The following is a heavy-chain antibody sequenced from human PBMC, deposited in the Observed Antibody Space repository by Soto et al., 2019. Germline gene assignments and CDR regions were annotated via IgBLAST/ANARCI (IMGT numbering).Heavy chain of an antibody. Sequence: GESLKISCAASGFTFSSYAMSWVRQAPGKGLEWVSAISGSGGSTYYADSVKGRFTISRDNSKNTLYLQMNSLRAEDTAVYYCAKDNGYSGYDYYFDYWGQGTLVTVSS. V-gene: IGHV3-23*01. J-gene: IGHJ4*02. D-gene: IGHD5-12*01. CDR1: GFTFSSYA. CDR2: ISGSGGST. CDR3: AKDNGYSGYDYYFDY.